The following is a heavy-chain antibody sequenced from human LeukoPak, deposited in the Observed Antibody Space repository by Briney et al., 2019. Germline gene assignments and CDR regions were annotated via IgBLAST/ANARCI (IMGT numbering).Heavy chain of an antibody. CDR1: GFTLSDFY. V-gene: IGHV3-11*01. Sequence: GGSLRLSCAASGFTLSDFYMIWIRQAPGKGLAWISCITNSDITSDNNLFYADSVKGRFTISRDYPRNSLYLHMNSLRVEDTAVYYCARDVSDYGPLYYFDFWGQGTLVTVSS. D-gene: IGHD4-17*01. CDR2: ITNSDITSDNNL. J-gene: IGHJ4*02. CDR3: ARDVSDYGPLYYFDF.